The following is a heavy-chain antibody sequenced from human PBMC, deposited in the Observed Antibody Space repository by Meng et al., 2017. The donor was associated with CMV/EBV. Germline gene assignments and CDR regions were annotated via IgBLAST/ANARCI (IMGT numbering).Heavy chain of an antibody. V-gene: IGHV1-2*02. CDR3: TRDAHLTTVTPNWFDP. J-gene: IGHJ5*02. CDR1: GDTFTDYY. Sequence: QVGQCGGELGKPGASVKVSCKASGDTFTDYYMHWVRQAPGQGLEWMGCINPNSGDTNYAQKFQGRVTMTRDTYISTVYMELSRLRSDDTAVYYCTRDAHLTTVTPNWFDPWGQGTLVTVSS. CDR2: INPNSGDT. D-gene: IGHD4-17*01.